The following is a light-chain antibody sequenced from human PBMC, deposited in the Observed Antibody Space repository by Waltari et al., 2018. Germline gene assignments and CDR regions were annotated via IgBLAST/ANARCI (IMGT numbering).Light chain of an antibody. V-gene: IGLV2-14*01. CDR3: CSFTSRSTWV. J-gene: IGLJ3*02. Sequence: QSALTQPASVSGSPGQSTTISYTGTSSDVGCYNYVSWYQQHPGKVPKLLIFDVSNRPSGVSNRFSGSKSGNTASLTISGLQAEDESDYYCCSFTSRSTWVFGGGTKLTVL. CDR1: SSDVGCYNY. CDR2: DVS.